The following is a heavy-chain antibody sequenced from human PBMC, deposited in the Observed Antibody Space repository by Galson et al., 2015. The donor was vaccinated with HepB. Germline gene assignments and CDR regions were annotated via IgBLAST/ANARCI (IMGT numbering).Heavy chain of an antibody. D-gene: IGHD6-13*01. CDR1: GYSFTSYW. V-gene: IGHV5-10-1*01. CDR2: IDPSDSYT. Sequence: QSGAEVKKPGESLRISCKGSGYSFTSYWISWVRQMPGKGLEWMGRIDPSDSYTNYSPSFQGHVTISADKSVSTAYLQWISLKASAPAMYYCASHGYSSSPGDYWGQGTLVTVSS. J-gene: IGHJ4*02. CDR3: ASHGYSSSPGDY.